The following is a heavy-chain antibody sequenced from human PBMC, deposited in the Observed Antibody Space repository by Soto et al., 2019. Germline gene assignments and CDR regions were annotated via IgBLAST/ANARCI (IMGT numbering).Heavy chain of an antibody. J-gene: IGHJ4*02. CDR3: AKEGKSSWYYFDY. CDR1: GFTFSSYG. V-gene: IGHV3-30*18. CDR2: ISYDGSNK. D-gene: IGHD6-13*01. Sequence: SGFTFSSYGMHWVRQAPGKGLEWVAVISYDGSNKYYADSVKGRFTISRDNSKNTLYLQMNSLRAEDTAVYYCAKEGKSSWYYFDYWGQGTLVTVSS.